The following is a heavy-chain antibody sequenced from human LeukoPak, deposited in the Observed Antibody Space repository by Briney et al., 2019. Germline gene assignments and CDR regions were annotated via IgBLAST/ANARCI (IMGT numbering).Heavy chain of an antibody. D-gene: IGHD4-17*01. V-gene: IGHV4-34*01. CDR1: GVSFSGYY. Sequence: SETLSLTCAVYGVSFSGYYWSWIRQPPGKGLEWIGEINHSGSTNYNPSLKSRVTISVDTSKNQFSLKLSSVTAADTAVYYCARGYGAYVTYFDYWGQGTLVTVSS. CDR3: ARGYGAYVTYFDY. CDR2: INHSGST. J-gene: IGHJ4*02.